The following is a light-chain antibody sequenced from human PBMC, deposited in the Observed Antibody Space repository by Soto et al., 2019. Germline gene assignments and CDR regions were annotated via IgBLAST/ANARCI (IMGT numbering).Light chain of an antibody. Sequence: EIVMTQSPATLSVSPGERATLSCRASQSVSSSYLAWYQQKPGQAPRLLIYGASSRATGIPDRFSGSGSGTDFTLTISRLEPEDFAVYYCQQYGSSLLTFGGGTKGDIK. CDR3: QQYGSSLLT. V-gene: IGKV3-20*01. CDR1: QSVSSSY. J-gene: IGKJ4*01. CDR2: GAS.